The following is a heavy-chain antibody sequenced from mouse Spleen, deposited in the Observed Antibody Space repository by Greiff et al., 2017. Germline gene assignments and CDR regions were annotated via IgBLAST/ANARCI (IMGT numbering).Heavy chain of an antibody. Sequence: QVQLQQPGAELVMPGASVKMSCKASGYTFTDYWMHWVKQRPGQGLEWIGAIDTSDSYTSYNQKFKGKATLTVDESSSTAYMQLSSLTSEDSAVYYCARWNPSRGLAYWGQGTLVTVSA. CDR2: IDTSDSYT. J-gene: IGHJ3*01. V-gene: IGHV1-69*01. CDR3: ARWNPSRGLAY. CDR1: GYTFTDYW.